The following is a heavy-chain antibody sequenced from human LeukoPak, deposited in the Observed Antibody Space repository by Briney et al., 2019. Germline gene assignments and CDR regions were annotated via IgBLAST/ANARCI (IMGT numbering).Heavy chain of an antibody. D-gene: IGHD1-26*01. J-gene: IGHJ4*02. CDR1: GGSISSSSYY. CDR2: IYYSGST. CDR3: ARFNSGSYQHYFDY. V-gene: IGHV4-39*07. Sequence: TASETLSLTCTVSGGSISSSSYYWGWIRQPPGKGLEWIGSIYYSGSTYYNPSLKSRVTMSVDTSKNQFSLKLSSVTAADTAVYYCARFNSGSYQHYFDYWGQGTLVTVSS.